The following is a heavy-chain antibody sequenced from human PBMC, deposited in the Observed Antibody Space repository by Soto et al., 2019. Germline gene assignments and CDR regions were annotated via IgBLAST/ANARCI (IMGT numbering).Heavy chain of an antibody. V-gene: IGHV4-34*01. J-gene: IGHJ3*02. D-gene: IGHD1-1*01. CDR1: GGFVSSGSYY. CDR3: ARVERGTVTTVVDAFDI. CDR2: MSHSGGT. Sequence: QVQLQQWGAGLLKPSETLSLTCAVYGGFVSSGSYYWSWIRQPPGKGLEWIGEMSHSGGTHFNPSLNSRITISVDTSKNHFSLNIYSVTAADTALYYCARVERGTVTTVVDAFDIWGPGTMVTVSS.